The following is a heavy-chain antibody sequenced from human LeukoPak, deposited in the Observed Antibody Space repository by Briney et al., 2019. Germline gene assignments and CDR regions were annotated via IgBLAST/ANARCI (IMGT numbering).Heavy chain of an antibody. CDR1: GFTFSNYV. Sequence: GGSLILSCAASGFTFSNYVMTWVRQGPGKGLEWVSGISGSGGSTYYADSVKGRFTISRDNSKNTLYLQMNSLTVEDTAVYYCAKRGLYSSTWYGFDYWGQGTLVTVSS. D-gene: IGHD6-13*01. CDR2: ISGSGGST. V-gene: IGHV3-23*01. J-gene: IGHJ4*02. CDR3: AKRGLYSSTWYGFDY.